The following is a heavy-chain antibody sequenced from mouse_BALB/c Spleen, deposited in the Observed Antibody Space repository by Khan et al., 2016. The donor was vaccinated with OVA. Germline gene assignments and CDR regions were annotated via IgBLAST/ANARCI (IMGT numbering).Heavy chain of an antibody. CDR2: INPSTGYT. V-gene: IGHV1-7*01. D-gene: IGHD1-1*01. Sequence: QVQLQQSGAELAKPGASVKMSCKASGYTFTSYWMHWVKQRPGQGLEWIGYINPSTGYTEYNQRFKDKATLTADKSSSTAYMQLSSLTSEESAVYDCANHGSRSAWLTYWGQGTLVTVSA. CDR3: ANHGSRSAWLTY. J-gene: IGHJ3*01. CDR1: GYTFTSYW.